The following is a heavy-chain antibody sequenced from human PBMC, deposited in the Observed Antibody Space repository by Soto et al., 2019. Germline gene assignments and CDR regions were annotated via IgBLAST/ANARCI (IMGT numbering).Heavy chain of an antibody. CDR2: FDPEDGET. V-gene: IGHV1-24*01. CDR1: GYTLTELS. Sequence: ASVKVSCKVSGYTLTELSMHWVRQVPGKGLEWMGGFDPEDGETSYAQKFQDRVTMTRDTSTSTVYMELSSLRSEDTAVYYCAREYKPPIAMGIAAAGDRQPTQYYYYYGMDVWGQGTTVTVSS. CDR3: AREYKPPIAMGIAAAGDRQPTQYYYYYGMDV. D-gene: IGHD6-13*01. J-gene: IGHJ6*02.